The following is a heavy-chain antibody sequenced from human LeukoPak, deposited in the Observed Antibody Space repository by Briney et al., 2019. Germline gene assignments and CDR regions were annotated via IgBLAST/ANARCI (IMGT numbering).Heavy chain of an antibody. CDR3: ARTSSWYGPVDY. Sequence: SETLSLTCTVSGGSISSRSYYWSWIRQPPGKGLEWIGYIYYSGGTSTNYNPSLKSRVTISVDTSKNQFSLNLSSVTAADTAVYYCARTSSWYGPVDYWGQGTLVTVSS. CDR2: IYYSGGTST. V-gene: IGHV4-61*01. CDR1: GGSISSRSYY. J-gene: IGHJ4*02. D-gene: IGHD6-13*01.